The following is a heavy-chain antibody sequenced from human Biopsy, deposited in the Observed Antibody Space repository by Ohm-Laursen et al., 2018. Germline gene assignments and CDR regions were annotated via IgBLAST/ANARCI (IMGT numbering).Heavy chain of an antibody. V-gene: IGHV3-30*18. D-gene: IGHD4-17*01. CDR1: GFTFSNYG. CDR2: ISYGGNDE. Sequence: SLRPSCAASGFTFSNYGMHWVRQAPGKGLEWVALISYGGNDEYYADSVEGRFTISRDNSKNTVLLQMNSLRAEDTALYYCAKDRWERNLHYGGGVDLWGQGTTVTVSS. CDR3: AKDRWERNLHYGGGVDL. J-gene: IGHJ6*02.